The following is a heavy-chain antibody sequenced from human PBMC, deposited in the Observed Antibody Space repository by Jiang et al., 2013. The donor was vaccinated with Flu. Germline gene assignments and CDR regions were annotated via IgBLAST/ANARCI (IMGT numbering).Heavy chain of an antibody. CDR2: IIPILGIA. V-gene: IGHV1-69*04. CDR1: GGTFSSYT. CDR3: ARDRGSSWYDEDAFDI. J-gene: IGHJ3*02. Sequence: SGAEVKKPGSSVKVSCKASGGTFSSYTISWVRQAPGQGLEWMGRIIPILGIANYAQKFQGRVTITADKSTSTAYMELSSLRSEDTAVYYCARDRGSSWYDEDAFDIWGQGTMVTVSS. D-gene: IGHD6-13*01.